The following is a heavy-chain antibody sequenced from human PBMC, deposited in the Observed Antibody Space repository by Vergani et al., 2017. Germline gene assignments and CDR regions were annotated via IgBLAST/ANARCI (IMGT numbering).Heavy chain of an antibody. CDR3: AKKGFCVTSSCYTTPMDTLQY. V-gene: IGHV3-23*01. CDR1: GFSFSDYA. J-gene: IGHJ4*02. Sequence: EVQLLESGGGLVQPGGSLRLSCAASGFSFSDYAMSWVRQAPGKGLEWVAAISGSGSTTYYADSVKGRFTVSRDNSKNTLFLQMNSLRAEDTAVYYWAKKGFCVTSSCYTTPMDTLQYWGQGALVTVSS. CDR2: ISGSGSTT. D-gene: IGHD2-2*01.